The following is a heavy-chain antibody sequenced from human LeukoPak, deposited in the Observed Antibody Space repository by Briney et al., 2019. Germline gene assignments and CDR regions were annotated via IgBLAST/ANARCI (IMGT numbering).Heavy chain of an antibody. CDR3: AKGVPAAKAGNWCDP. D-gene: IGHD2-2*01. Sequence: GGSLRLSCAASGFTFSSYAMSWVRQAPGRGLEWVSAISGSGGSTYYAGSVKGRFTISRENSKETLYLQMNSLRAEDTAVYYCAKGVPAAKAGNWCDPWGQGTLVTVS. CDR1: GFTFSSYA. V-gene: IGHV3-23*01. CDR2: ISGSGGST. J-gene: IGHJ5*02.